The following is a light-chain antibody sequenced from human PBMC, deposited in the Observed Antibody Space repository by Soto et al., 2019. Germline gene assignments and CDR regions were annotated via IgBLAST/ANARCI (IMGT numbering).Light chain of an antibody. CDR3: CSYAGSRKV. J-gene: IGLJ2*01. CDR1: SSDVGSYNL. Sequence: QSALTQPASVSGSPGHSITISCTGTSSDVGSYNLVSWYQQHPGKAPKLMIYEVSKRPSGVSNRFSGSKSGNTASLTISGLQAEDEADYCCCSYAGSRKVFGGGTKLTVL. CDR2: EVS. V-gene: IGLV2-23*02.